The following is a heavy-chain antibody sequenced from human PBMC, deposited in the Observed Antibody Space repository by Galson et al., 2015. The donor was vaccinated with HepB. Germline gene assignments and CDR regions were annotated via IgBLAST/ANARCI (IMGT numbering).Heavy chain of an antibody. CDR3: VYCSSTSCAEYFQH. CDR1: GGTFSSYA. V-gene: IGHV1-69*04. J-gene: IGHJ1*01. D-gene: IGHD2-2*01. Sequence: SVKVSCKASGGTFSSYAISWVRQAPGQGLEWMGRIIPILGIANYAQKFQGRVTITADKSTSTAYMELSSLRSEDTAVYYCVYCSSTSCAEYFQHWGQGTPDTVSS. CDR2: IIPILGIA.